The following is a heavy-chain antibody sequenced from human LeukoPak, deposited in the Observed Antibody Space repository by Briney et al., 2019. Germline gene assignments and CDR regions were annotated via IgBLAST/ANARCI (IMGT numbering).Heavy chain of an antibody. V-gene: IGHV3-23*01. CDR1: GSTLRNYI. D-gene: IGHD2-2*01. J-gene: IGHJ3*02. Sequence: GGSLRLSCVASGSTLRNYIMTWVRQAPGKGLEWVSSMSIIDDSIYYADSAKGRFTISRDNSKSTLSLQMSSLRAEDTGVYYCAREGYTSDYAGAFDIWGQGSVVTVSS. CDR3: AREGYTSDYAGAFDI. CDR2: MSIIDDSI.